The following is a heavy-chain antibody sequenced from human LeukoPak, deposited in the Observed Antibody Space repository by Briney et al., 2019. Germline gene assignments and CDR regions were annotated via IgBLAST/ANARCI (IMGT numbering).Heavy chain of an antibody. J-gene: IGHJ4*02. CDR1: GYTFTGYY. Sequence: GASVKVSCKASGYTFTGYYMHWVRQAPGQGLEWMGWINPNSGGTGYAQKFQGRVTMTRNTSISTAYTELSSLRSEDTAVYYCARVNCSSTSCRSKFLDYWGQGTLVTVSS. D-gene: IGHD2-2*01. CDR3: ARVNCSSTSCRSKFLDY. V-gene: IGHV1-2*02. CDR2: INPNSGGT.